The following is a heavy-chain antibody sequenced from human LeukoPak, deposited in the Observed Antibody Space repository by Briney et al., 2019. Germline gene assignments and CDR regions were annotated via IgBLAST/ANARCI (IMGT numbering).Heavy chain of an antibody. J-gene: IGHJ6*02. CDR2: INHSGST. CDR1: GGSFSGYY. D-gene: IGHD3-3*01. Sequence: SETLSLTCAVYGGSFSGYYWSWIRQPPGKGLEWIGEINHSGSTNYNPSLKSRVTISVDTSKNQFSLKLSSVTAADTAVYYCARTRVNTDFWSGYYYYYGMDVWGQGTTVTVSS. V-gene: IGHV4-34*01. CDR3: ARTRVNTDFWSGYYYYYGMDV.